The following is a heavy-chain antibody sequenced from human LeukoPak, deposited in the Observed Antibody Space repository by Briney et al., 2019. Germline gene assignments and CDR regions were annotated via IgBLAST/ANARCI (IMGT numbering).Heavy chain of an antibody. J-gene: IGHJ4*02. CDR3: ARGRFGELIDY. Sequence: GGSLRLSCAASGFTVSSNYMSWVRQAPGKGLEWVSVIYSGGSTYYADSVKGRFTISRDNSKNTLYLQMNSLRAEDTAVYYCARGRFGELIDYWGQGTLVTVSS. V-gene: IGHV3-66*01. CDR1: GFTVSSNY. CDR2: IYSGGST. D-gene: IGHD3-10*01.